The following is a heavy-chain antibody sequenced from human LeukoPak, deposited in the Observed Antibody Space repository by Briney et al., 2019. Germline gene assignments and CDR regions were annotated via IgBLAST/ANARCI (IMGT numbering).Heavy chain of an antibody. J-gene: IGHJ6*02. CDR2: IRYDGSNK. V-gene: IGHV3-33*01. D-gene: IGHD1-1*01. CDR1: GFTFSSYG. Sequence: GGSLRLSCAASGFTFSSYGMHWVRQAPGKGLEGVADIRYDGSNKYYGDSEKGRFTISRDNSKNPLYLQMNSLRAEDTAVYYCARDYCGTTSGCYYYYGMDVWGQGTTVTVSS. CDR3: ARDYCGTTSGCYYYYGMDV.